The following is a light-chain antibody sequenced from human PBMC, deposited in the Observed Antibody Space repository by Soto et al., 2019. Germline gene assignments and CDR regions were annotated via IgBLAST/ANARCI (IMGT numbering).Light chain of an antibody. CDR1: QSISSW. J-gene: IGKJ1*01. CDR2: TAS. Sequence: DIQMTQSPSTLSASVGDSVTITCRASQSISSWLAWYQQKPGKAPKLLIYTASNLESGVPSRFSGSGSGTEFTLTISSLQPDDFATYYCQQYNSYSWTFGQGTKVDIK. V-gene: IGKV1-5*03. CDR3: QQYNSYSWT.